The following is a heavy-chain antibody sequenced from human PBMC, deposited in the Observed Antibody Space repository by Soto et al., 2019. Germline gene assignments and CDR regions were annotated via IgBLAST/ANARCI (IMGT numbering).Heavy chain of an antibody. CDR1: GGSISNSY. Sequence: SETLSLTCTVSGGSISNSYWSWIRQSPGKGLEWIGYIYSSGSTNYNPSLKSRVTISIDTSKNQFSLKLSSLIAADTAVYYCARVKRWLSYYYYGMDVWGQGTTVTVSS. V-gene: IGHV4-59*08. CDR3: ARVKRWLSYYYYGMDV. D-gene: IGHD3-22*01. J-gene: IGHJ6*02. CDR2: IYSSGST.